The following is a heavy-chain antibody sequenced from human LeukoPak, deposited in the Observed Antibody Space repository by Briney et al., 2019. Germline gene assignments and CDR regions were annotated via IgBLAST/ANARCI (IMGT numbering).Heavy chain of an antibody. J-gene: IGHJ4*02. V-gene: IGHV3-23*01. CDR2: ISDSGDTT. CDR3: AKAGDSAYYHDKSGYYY. D-gene: IGHD3-22*01. CDR1: GFIFSSYG. Sequence: GGSLRLSCAASGFIFSSYGMSWVRLAPGKGLEWVSSISDSGDTTFYADFLEGRFTVSRDNSKNTLYLQMNSLTADDTAVYYCAKAGDSAYYHDKSGYYYWGQGTLVTVSS.